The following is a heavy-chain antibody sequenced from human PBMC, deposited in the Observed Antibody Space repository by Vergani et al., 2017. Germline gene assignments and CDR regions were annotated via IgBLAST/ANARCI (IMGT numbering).Heavy chain of an antibody. CDR3: AGPQGTSAYYYGGFDY. V-gene: IGHV3-23*01. Sequence: EVQLLESGGGLVQLGGSLRLSCAASGFTFSTYAMTWVRQAPGKGLEWVSTISSDGGSTHSADSVKGRFTISRDNSKNPLSLQMDSLTAEDTAIYYCAGPQGTSAYYYGGFDYWGQGILVTVSS. J-gene: IGHJ4*02. CDR1: GFTFSTYA. CDR2: ISSDGGST. D-gene: IGHD3-22*01.